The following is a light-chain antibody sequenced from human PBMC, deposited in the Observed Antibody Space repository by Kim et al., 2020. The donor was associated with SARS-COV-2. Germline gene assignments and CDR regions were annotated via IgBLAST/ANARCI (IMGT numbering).Light chain of an antibody. Sequence: EIVLTQSPATLSVSPGERTTLSCRASQSADSNLAWYQQKPSQAPRLLIYGASTRAAGIPARFSGSGSGTEFSLTISSLQSEDFAMYYCQQYANWPYGFGQGTKLEIK. V-gene: IGKV3-15*01. CDR2: GAS. CDR3: QQYANWPYG. CDR1: QSADSN. J-gene: IGKJ2*01.